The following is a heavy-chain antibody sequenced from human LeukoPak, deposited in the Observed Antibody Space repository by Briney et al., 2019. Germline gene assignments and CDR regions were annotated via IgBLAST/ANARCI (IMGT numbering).Heavy chain of an antibody. D-gene: IGHD6-19*01. CDR3: AREIESSGWYDY. J-gene: IGHJ4*02. CDR2: ISGDGGST. Sequence: PGGSLRLSCAAPGFMFHDYAIHWVRQAPGKGLEWVSLISGDGGSTFYADSVKGRFTISRDNSKNSLYLRMTSLTSNDTSLYYCAREIESSGWYDYWGQGTLVTVSS. V-gene: IGHV3-43*02. CDR1: GFMFHDYA.